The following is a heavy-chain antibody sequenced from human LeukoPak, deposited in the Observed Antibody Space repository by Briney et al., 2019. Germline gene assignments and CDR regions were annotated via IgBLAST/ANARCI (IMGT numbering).Heavy chain of an antibody. CDR3: AADLSYYYGMDV. CDR1: GFAFSSYT. Sequence: GGSLRLSCAASGFAFSSYTMNWVRQAPGEGLEWVSFISGTSSSIYYADSVKGRFTISRDNAKNSLYLQMNSLRAEDTAVYYCAADLSYYYGMDVWGQGTTVTVSS. V-gene: IGHV3-21*01. J-gene: IGHJ6*02. CDR2: ISGTSSSI.